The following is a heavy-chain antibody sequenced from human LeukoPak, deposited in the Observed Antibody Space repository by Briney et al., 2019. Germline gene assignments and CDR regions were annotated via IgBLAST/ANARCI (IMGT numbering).Heavy chain of an antibody. D-gene: IGHD2-2*03. CDR2: ISNTGRTT. J-gene: IGHJ6*04. CDR3: ERDGSPLRFYEMDV. CDR1: GVTFSDYH. Sequence: GGSLRLSCAASGVTFSDYHMTWIRQAPGKGLEWISYISNTGRTTYYADSVKGRFTISRDDAKNSLFLEMNSLRAEDTAVYCLERDGSPLRFYEMDVWGKGTTVIVSS. V-gene: IGHV3-11*04.